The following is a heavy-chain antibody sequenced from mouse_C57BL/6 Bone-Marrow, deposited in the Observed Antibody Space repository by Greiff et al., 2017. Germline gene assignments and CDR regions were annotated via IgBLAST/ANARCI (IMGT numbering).Heavy chain of an antibody. CDR2: LYPASGST. V-gene: IGHV14-3*01. CDR1: GFTFTNSY. CDR3: AFCNYGGVY. D-gene: IGHD1-1*01. Sequence: VQLQQSVAELVRPGASVKMSCTASGFTFTNSYMHWVKQRPGQGLEWIGDLYPASGSTNYAPKFKGKATLTADTSSSTAYLQLSSLTSEDSAIYYCAFCNYGGVYWGQGTTRTGYS. J-gene: IGHJ2*01.